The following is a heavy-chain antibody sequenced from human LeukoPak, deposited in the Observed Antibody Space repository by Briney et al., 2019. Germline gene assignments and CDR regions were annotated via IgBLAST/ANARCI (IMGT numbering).Heavy chain of an antibody. V-gene: IGHV3-33*01. CDR3: ARGWTHSSGWYGELDY. Sequence: GRSLRLSCAASGFTFSSYGMHWVRQAPGKGLEWVAVIWYDGSNKYYADSVKGRSTISRDNSKNTLYLQMNSLRAEDTAVYYCARGWTHSSGWYGELDYWGQGTLVTVSS. D-gene: IGHD6-19*01. J-gene: IGHJ4*02. CDR2: IWYDGSNK. CDR1: GFTFSSYG.